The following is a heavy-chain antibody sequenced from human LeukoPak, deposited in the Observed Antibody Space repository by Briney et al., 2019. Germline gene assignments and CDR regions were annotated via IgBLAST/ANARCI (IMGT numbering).Heavy chain of an antibody. J-gene: IGHJ6*02. CDR1: GFTFSDYY. Sequence: ESGGGLVKPGGSLRLSCAASGFTFSDYYMSWIRQAPGKGLEWVSYISSSGSTIYYADSVKGRFTISRDNAKNSLYLQMNSLRAEDTAVYYCARLHRSEPYYYYYGMDVWGQGTTVTVSS. CDR3: ARLHRSEPYYYYYGMDV. V-gene: IGHV3-11*01. CDR2: ISSSGSTI. D-gene: IGHD1-14*01.